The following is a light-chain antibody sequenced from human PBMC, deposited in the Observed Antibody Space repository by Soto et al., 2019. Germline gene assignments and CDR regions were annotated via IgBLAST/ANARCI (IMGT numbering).Light chain of an antibody. CDR2: AAS. CDR1: QWINNY. Sequence: DIQMTQSPSSLSALVGDRVTISCRTSQWINNYLNWYQQKPGKAPKLLIYAASSLQSGVPSRFSGSGSATDFSLTISSLQPEDFATYYCQQTFNTPQTFGQGTKVEIK. CDR3: QQTFNTPQT. J-gene: IGKJ1*01. V-gene: IGKV1-39*01.